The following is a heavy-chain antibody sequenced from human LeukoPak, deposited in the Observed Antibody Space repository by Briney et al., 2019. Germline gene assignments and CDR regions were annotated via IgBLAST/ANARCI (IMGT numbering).Heavy chain of an antibody. D-gene: IGHD1-14*01. V-gene: IGHV3-74*01. CDR1: GFTFGNSW. CDR2: INADGSTA. CDR3: VVVVEPPDSDGFDV. J-gene: IGHJ3*01. Sequence: QPGGSLRLSCAASGFTFGNSWVHWVRQAPGKGLVWVSLINADGSTATYADSVKGRFTISRDNARNTLSLQMNSLTIEDTAVYYCVVVVEPPDSDGFDVWGLGTMITVSS.